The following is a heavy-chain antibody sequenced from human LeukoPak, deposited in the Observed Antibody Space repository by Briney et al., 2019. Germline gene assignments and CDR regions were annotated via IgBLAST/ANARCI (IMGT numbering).Heavy chain of an antibody. Sequence: SETLSLTCTVSGGSISSYYWSWIRQPAGKGLEWIGRIYTSGSTNYNPSLKSRVTISVDTSKNQFSLRLSSVTAADTAVYYCAREASMVRGVITNRAYYYYYYYMDVWGKGTTVTISS. CDR2: IYTSGST. CDR1: GGSISSYY. V-gene: IGHV4-4*07. J-gene: IGHJ6*03. CDR3: AREASMVRGVITNRAYYYYYYYMDV. D-gene: IGHD3-10*01.